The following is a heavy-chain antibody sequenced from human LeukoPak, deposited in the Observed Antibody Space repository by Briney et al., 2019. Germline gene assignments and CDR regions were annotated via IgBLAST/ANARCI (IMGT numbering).Heavy chain of an antibody. V-gene: IGHV3-7*01. CDR2: INEDGSEK. J-gene: IGHJ4*02. D-gene: IGHD2-15*01. Sequence: PGGSLRLSCSASGFSCSSYWMSWVRQAPGKGLEWVAHINEDGSEKYYVDSVKGRFFISRDNAAKSLSLQMNRLRDADTAVYYCASVSVAAPAFDNWGQGNLVTVSS. CDR1: GFSCSSYW. CDR3: ASVSVAAPAFDN.